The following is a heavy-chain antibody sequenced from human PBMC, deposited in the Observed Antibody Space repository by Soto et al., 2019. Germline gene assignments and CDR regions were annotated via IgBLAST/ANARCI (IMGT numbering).Heavy chain of an antibody. CDR2: ISSSSSYI. D-gene: IGHD2-8*01. Sequence: GGSLRLSCAASGFTFSIYSMNWVRQAPGKGLEWVSSISSSSSYIYYADSVKGRFTISRDNAKNSLYLQMNSLRAEDTAVYYCARDSPDYAMGDYWGQGTLVTVSS. J-gene: IGHJ4*02. CDR3: ARDSPDYAMGDY. CDR1: GFTFSIYS. V-gene: IGHV3-21*01.